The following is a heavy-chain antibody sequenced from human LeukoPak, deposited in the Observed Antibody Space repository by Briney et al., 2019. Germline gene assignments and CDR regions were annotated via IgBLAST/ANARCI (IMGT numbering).Heavy chain of an antibody. V-gene: IGHV3-48*02. J-gene: IGHJ4*02. Sequence: TGGSLRVSCAASGFTFSSYTMNWVRQAPGKGLQWVSTVSASSNIHYSESVKGRFTISRDNARNSLYLQMNSLRDEDTAVYYCVRDALHTAHFDYWGQGTLVTVSS. CDR2: VSASSNI. CDR3: VRDALHTAHFDY. D-gene: IGHD5-18*01. CDR1: GFTFSSYT.